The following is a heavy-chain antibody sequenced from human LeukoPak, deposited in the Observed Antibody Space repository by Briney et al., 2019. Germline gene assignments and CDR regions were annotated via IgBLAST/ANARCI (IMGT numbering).Heavy chain of an antibody. J-gene: IGHJ4*02. CDR3: AKDPRWYTPEYYFDY. CDR1: GFTLSTYS. Sequence: PGGSLRLSCAASGFTLSTYSLNWVRQAPGKGLEWVSSISSSSLYIYYADSVKGRFTISRDNSKNTLYLQMNSLRAEDTAVYYCAKDPRWYTPEYYFDYWSQGTLVTVSS. CDR2: ISSSSLYI. V-gene: IGHV3-21*01. D-gene: IGHD4-23*01.